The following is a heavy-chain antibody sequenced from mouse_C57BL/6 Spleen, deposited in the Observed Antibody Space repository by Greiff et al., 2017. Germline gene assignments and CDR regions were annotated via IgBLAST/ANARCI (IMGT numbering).Heavy chain of an antibody. CDR3: TTIVTRIHYYAMHY. V-gene: IGHV14-1*01. Sequence: VQLQQSGAELVRPGASVKLSCTASGFNIKDYYMHWVKQRPEQGLEWIGRIDPEDGDTEYAPKFQGKATMTADTSSNTAYLQLSSLTSEDTSVYYCTTIVTRIHYYAMHYWGPATSGTASS. CDR1: GFNIKDYY. CDR2: IDPEDGDT. J-gene: IGHJ4*01. D-gene: IGHD2-5*01.